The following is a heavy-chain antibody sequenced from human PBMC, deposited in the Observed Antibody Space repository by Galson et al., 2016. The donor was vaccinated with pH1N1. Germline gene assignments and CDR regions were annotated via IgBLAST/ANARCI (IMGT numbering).Heavy chain of an antibody. D-gene: IGHD6-13*01. CDR2: ISAYNGNT. CDR1: GYTFTSYG. V-gene: IGHV1-18*01. J-gene: IGHJ4*02. Sequence: SVKVSCKASGYTFTSYGITLVRQAPGEGLEWMGWISAYNGNTNYAQKLQGRVTMTTDTSTSTAYMELRSLRAEDTAVYYCARAIAAAEGYWGQGTLVTVSS. CDR3: ARAIAAAEGY.